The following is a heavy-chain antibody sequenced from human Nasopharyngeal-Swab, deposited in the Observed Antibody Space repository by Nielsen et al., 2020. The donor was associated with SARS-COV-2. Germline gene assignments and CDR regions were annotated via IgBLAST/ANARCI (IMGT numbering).Heavy chain of an antibody. D-gene: IGHD6-13*01. CDR2: IYSGGNT. CDR1: GFTVGSNY. Sequence: GGSLRLSCAASGFTVGSNYMTWVRQAPGQGLEWVSLIYSGGNTYYADSVKGRFTISRDNSKNTLYLQMNSLRAEDTAVYYCARGTSSSWFVAREGMDVWGQGTTVTVSS. CDR3: ARGTSSSWFVAREGMDV. J-gene: IGHJ6*02. V-gene: IGHV3-53*01.